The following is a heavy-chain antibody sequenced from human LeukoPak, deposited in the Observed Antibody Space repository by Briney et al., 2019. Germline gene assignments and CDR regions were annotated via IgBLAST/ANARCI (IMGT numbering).Heavy chain of an antibody. CDR1: GYTLTELS. CDR2: FDPEDGET. Sequence: ASVKVSCKVSGYTLTELSMHWVRQAPGKGLEWMGGFDPEDGETIYAQKFQGRVTMTEDTSTDTAYMELSSLRSEDTAVYYCATGGYRHQLLNWFDPWGQGTLVTVSS. J-gene: IGHJ5*02. V-gene: IGHV1-24*01. D-gene: IGHD2-2*01. CDR3: ATGGYRHQLLNWFDP.